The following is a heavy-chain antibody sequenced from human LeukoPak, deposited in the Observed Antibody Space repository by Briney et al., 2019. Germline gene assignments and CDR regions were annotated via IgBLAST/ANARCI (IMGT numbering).Heavy chain of an antibody. CDR2: IYPGDSET. V-gene: IGHV5-51*01. CDR3: ARPEFVGSVLPSF. D-gene: IGHD1-26*01. Sequence: GESLKISCKGSGYTFSNYYIGWVRQRPGRGLEWMGLIYPGDSETRYSPSFQGHVVISAGKSADTAYLQWNSLQPSDTAVYYCARPEFVGSVLPSFWGQGTLVTVSS. J-gene: IGHJ4*02. CDR1: GYTFSNYY.